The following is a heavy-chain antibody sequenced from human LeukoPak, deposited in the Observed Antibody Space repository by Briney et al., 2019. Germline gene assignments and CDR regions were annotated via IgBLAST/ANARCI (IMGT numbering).Heavy chain of an antibody. V-gene: IGHV1-69*13. CDR2: IIPIFGTA. J-gene: IGHJ4*02. Sequence: GASVKVSCKASGGTFSSYAISWVRQAPGQGLEWMGGIIPIFGTANYAQKFQGRVTITADESTSTAYMELSSLRSEDTAVYYCARRGDWYYDSSGYEYWGQGTLVTVSS. CDR3: ARRGDWYYDSSGYEY. CDR1: GGTFSSYA. D-gene: IGHD3-22*01.